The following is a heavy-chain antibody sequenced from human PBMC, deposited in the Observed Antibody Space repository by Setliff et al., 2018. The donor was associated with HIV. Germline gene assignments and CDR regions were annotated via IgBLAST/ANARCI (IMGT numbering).Heavy chain of an antibody. CDR3: ARDYYDSSGYIFFPGLPDY. V-gene: IGHV1-2*02. CDR2: INPNNGGT. D-gene: IGHD3-22*01. Sequence: ASVKVSCKASGYTFTGYYMHWVRQAPGQGLEWMGWINPNNGGTNYAQKFQGRVTMTRDTSISTAYMEPSRLRSDDTAVYYYARDYYDSSGYIFFPGLPDYWGQGTLVTVSS. J-gene: IGHJ4*02. CDR1: GYTFTGYY.